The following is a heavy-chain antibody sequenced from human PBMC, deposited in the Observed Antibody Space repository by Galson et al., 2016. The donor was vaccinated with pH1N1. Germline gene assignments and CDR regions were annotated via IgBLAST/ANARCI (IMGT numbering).Heavy chain of an antibody. CDR1: AYSVSASYA. CDR2: IIDTGTT. Sequence: ETLSLTCTVSAYSVSASYAWGWIRQPPGKGLEWIGNIIDTGTTFYNPSLKSRVTTSLDTSKSQFCLRLKSVTAADTAVYYCARLSIRHTPRDYWGQGILVTVSS. CDR3: ARLSIRHTPRDY. V-gene: IGHV4-38-2*02. J-gene: IGHJ4*02. D-gene: IGHD5-12*01.